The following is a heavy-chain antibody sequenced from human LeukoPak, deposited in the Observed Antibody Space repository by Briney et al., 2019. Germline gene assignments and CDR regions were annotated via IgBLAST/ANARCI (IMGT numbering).Heavy chain of an antibody. Sequence: ESGGSLRLSCAASGFTFSSYAMKWVRQAPGKGLEWVPTISGSGASTYYADSVKGRFTISRDNSKNTLYLQMNNLRAEDTAVYYCARVRVFAKLSVVRPREVNCFDPWGQGTLVTVSS. CDR3: ARVRVFAKLSVVRPREVNCFDP. CDR1: GFTFSSYA. D-gene: IGHD2-21*01. V-gene: IGHV3-23*01. CDR2: ISGSGAST. J-gene: IGHJ5*02.